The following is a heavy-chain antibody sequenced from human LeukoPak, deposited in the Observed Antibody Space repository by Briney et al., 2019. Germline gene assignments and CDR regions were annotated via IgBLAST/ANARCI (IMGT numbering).Heavy chain of an antibody. J-gene: IGHJ6*02. D-gene: IGHD3-10*01. V-gene: IGHV4-61*02. Sequence: SQTLSLTCTVSGGSLSSGSYYWSWIRQPAGKGLEWIGRIYTSGSTNYNPSLKSRVTISVDTSKNQFSLKLSSVTAADTAVYYCAREGLGGSRKYYYYYGMDVWGQGTTVTVSS. CDR2: IYTSGST. CDR3: AREGLGGSRKYYYYYGMDV. CDR1: GGSLSSGSYY.